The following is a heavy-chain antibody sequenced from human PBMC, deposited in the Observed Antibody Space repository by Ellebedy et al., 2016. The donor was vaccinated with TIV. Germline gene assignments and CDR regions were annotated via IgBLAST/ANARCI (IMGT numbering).Heavy chain of an antibody. CDR3: ARRGSYRVRPYYFDY. CDR2: IYYSGST. Sequence: SETLSLTXTVSGGSISSYYWSWIRQPPGKGLEWIGYIYYSGSTNYNPSLKSRVTISVDTSKNQFSLKLSSVTAADTAVYYCARRGSYRVRPYYFDYWGQGTLVTVSS. J-gene: IGHJ4*02. D-gene: IGHD3-10*01. CDR1: GGSISSYY. V-gene: IGHV4-59*01.